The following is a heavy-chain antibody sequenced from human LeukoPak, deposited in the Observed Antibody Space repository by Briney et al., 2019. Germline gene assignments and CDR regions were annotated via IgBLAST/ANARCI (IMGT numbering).Heavy chain of an antibody. V-gene: IGHV4-30-4*01. Sequence: SQTLSLTCTVSGGSISSGDYYWSWIRQPPGKGLEWIGYIYYSGSTYYNPSLKSRVTISVDTSKNQFSLKLSSVTAADTAVYYCARDRYCSGGSCYGVWGRGTLVTVSS. D-gene: IGHD2-15*01. CDR3: ARDRYCSGGSCYGV. CDR2: IYYSGST. CDR1: GGSISSGDYY. J-gene: IGHJ4*02.